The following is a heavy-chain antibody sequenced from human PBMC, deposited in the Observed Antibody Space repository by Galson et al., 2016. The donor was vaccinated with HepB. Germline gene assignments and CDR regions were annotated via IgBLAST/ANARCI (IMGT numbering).Heavy chain of an antibody. D-gene: IGHD3-3*01. CDR1: GGSISSVGYF. CDR3: TRQFDYDFWGGYSGNFDY. CDR2: IYFNGST. V-gene: IGHV4-31*03. Sequence: TLSLTCTVSGGSISSVGYFWSWVRQRPGKGLEWIGCIYFNGSTYFSLSLRSRVAITKDTSKNQFSLSLTSVTAADTAVYYCTRQFDYDFWGGYSGNFDYWGQGTLVTVSS. J-gene: IGHJ4*02.